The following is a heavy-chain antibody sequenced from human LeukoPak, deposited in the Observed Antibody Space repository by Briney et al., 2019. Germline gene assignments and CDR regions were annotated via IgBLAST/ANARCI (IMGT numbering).Heavy chain of an antibody. CDR2: IYYGGYT. Sequence: SETLSLTCTVSGGSISSNNYYWGWIRQPPGKGLEWIGSIYYGGYTYYNPSLKSRVTISVDTSKNQFSLKLSSVTAADTAIYYCQSRFLEWLLDYWGLGTLVTVSS. CDR3: QSRFLEWLLDY. D-gene: IGHD3-3*01. V-gene: IGHV4-39*01. J-gene: IGHJ4*02. CDR1: GGSISSNNYY.